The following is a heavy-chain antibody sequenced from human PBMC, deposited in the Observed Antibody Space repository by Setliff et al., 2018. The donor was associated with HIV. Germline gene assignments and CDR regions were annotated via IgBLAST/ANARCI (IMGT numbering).Heavy chain of an antibody. Sequence: AASVKVSCKASGYTFTSYDINWVRQATGQGLEWMGWMNPNSGNTGYAQKFQGRVTITRNTSISTAYMELSSLRSEDTAVYYCARGGGAAFYYYYYMDVWGKGTTVTVSS. D-gene: IGHD3-16*01. CDR3: ARGGGAAFYYYYYMDV. J-gene: IGHJ6*03. CDR2: MNPNSGNT. CDR1: GYTFTSYD. V-gene: IGHV1-8*03.